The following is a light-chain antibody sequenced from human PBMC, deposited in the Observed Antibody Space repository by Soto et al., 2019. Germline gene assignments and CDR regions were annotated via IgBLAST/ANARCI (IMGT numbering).Light chain of an antibody. V-gene: IGKV3-20*01. CDR2: AAS. J-gene: IGKJ1*01. CDR3: QQYGSSPWT. Sequence: EIVLKQSPVALSLSPGERATLSCRASQTVSSSFLAWYQQTPGQAPRLLIYAASSRATGIPDRFSGSGSGTDFTLTISRLEPEDFAVYYCQQYGSSPWTFGQGTKVDIK. CDR1: QTVSSSF.